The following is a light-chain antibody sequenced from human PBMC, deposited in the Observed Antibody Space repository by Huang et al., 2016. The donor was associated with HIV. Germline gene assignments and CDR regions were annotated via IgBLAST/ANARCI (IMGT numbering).Light chain of an antibody. V-gene: IGKV3-11*01. CDR1: QSVNNY. CDR3: QQRSNLLT. CDR2: DAS. J-gene: IGKJ4*01. Sequence: EIVLTQSPATLSLSPGERATLSCRASQSVNNYLGWYQEKPGRAPRLLIYDASNRAPGIPARFSGSGSGTDFILTISGLEPEDFAVYYCQQRSNLLTFGGGTKVEIK.